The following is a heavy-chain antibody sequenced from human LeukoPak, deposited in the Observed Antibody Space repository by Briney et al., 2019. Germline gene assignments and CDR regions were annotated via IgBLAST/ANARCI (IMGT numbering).Heavy chain of an antibody. CDR2: IYYSGST. CDR1: GGSFSGYY. V-gene: IGHV4-34*01. CDR3: ARVVVPGWFDP. J-gene: IGHJ5*02. D-gene: IGHD2-15*01. Sequence: SSETLSLTCAVYGGSFSGYYWSWIRQSPGKGLEWIANIYYSGSTYYNPSLKSRLTISVDTSKNQFSLKLSSVTAADTAVYYCARVVVPGWFDPWGQGNLVTVSS.